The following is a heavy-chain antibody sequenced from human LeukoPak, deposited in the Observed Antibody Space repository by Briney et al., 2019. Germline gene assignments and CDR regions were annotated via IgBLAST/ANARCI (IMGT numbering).Heavy chain of an antibody. J-gene: IGHJ4*02. CDR3: AKVPNSYYDSSGYYYDY. Sequence: GGSLRLSCAASGFTIDDYAMHWVRQAPGKGLEWVSGISWNSGSIGYADSVKGRFTISRDNAKNSLYLQMNSLRAEDTALYYCAKVPNSYYDSSGYYYDYWGQGTLVTVSS. D-gene: IGHD3-22*01. CDR1: GFTIDDYA. V-gene: IGHV3-9*01. CDR2: ISWNSGSI.